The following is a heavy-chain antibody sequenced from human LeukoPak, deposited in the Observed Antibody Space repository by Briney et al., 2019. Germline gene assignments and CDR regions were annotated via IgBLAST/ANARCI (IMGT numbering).Heavy chain of an antibody. CDR1: GFTFSSYS. J-gene: IGHJ5*02. Sequence: GGSLRLSCAASGFTFSSYSINWVRQAPGKGLEWVANIKQDGSEKYYVDSVKGRFTISRDNAKNSLYLQMNSLRAEDTAVYYCARISGTSCTWGQGTLVTVSS. CDR3: ARISGTSCT. V-gene: IGHV3-7*01. D-gene: IGHD2-2*01. CDR2: IKQDGSEK.